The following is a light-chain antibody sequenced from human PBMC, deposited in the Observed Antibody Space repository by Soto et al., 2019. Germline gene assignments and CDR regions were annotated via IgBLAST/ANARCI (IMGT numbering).Light chain of an antibody. V-gene: IGKV2-28*01. J-gene: IGKJ3*01. CDR1: KTPFITNVYTY. CDR2: LGS. CDR3: MQALQTLFT. Sequence: DIVMTQSPLSLPVTPGDPPPFPSSPLKTPFITNVYTYLDWYLRKPGQSPQLLIYLGSNRASGVPDRFSGSGTGTDFTLKISRVEAEDVGVYYCMQALQTLFTFGPGTKVDIK.